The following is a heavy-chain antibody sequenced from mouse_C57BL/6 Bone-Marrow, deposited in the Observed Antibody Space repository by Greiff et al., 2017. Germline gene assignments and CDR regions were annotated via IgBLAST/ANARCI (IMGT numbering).Heavy chain of an antibody. CDR2: ISSGSSTI. V-gene: IGHV5-17*01. J-gene: IGHJ4*01. CDR1: GFTFSDYG. CDR3: ARPPHYYGSSPYAMDY. Sequence: EVKLQESGGGLVKPGGSLKLSCAASGFTFSDYGMHWVRQAPEKGLEWVAYISSGSSTIYYADTVKGRFTISRDNAKNTLFLQMTSLRSEDTAMYYCARPPHYYGSSPYAMDYWGQGTSVTVSS. D-gene: IGHD1-1*01.